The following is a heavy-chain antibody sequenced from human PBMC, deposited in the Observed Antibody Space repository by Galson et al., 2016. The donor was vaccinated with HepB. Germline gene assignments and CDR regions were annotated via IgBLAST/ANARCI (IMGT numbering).Heavy chain of an antibody. CDR2: ISWDSGSI. V-gene: IGHV3-9*01. J-gene: IGHJ6*04. D-gene: IGHD6-6*01. CDR3: ARDQAIRSSEYHYYGMDV. Sequence: SLRLSCAASGFMFDDYAMHWVRQGPGKGLEWVSSISWDSGSIGYADSVKGRFTISRDNGKNSLYLQMNSLRGEDTALYYCARDQAIRSSEYHYYGMDVWGRGTTVTVSS. CDR1: GFMFDDYA.